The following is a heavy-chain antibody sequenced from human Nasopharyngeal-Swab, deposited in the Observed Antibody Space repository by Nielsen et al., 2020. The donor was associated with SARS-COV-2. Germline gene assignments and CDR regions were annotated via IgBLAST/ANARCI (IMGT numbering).Heavy chain of an antibody. CDR1: GFTLSTYS. V-gene: IGHV3-48*01. Sequence: GGSLRLSCAASGFTLSTYSMDWVRHVAGNGLEWVAHIGTSSTPIYYADSVRGRFSISRDNAKNSLSLLMSTLRGEDTAVYYCVRGWRSNSFDYWGQGARVTVSA. D-gene: IGHD2/OR15-2a*01. CDR3: VRGWRSNSFDY. CDR2: IGTSSTPI. J-gene: IGHJ4*01.